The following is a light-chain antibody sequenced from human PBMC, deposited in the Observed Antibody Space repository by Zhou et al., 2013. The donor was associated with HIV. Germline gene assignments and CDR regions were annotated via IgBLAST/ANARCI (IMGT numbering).Light chain of an antibody. V-gene: IGKV3D-7*01. CDR3: QQDYNLPPGLT. J-gene: IGKJ4*01. Sequence: EIVRTQSPATLSLSPGERATLSCRASQSVSSSYLSWNQQKPGQAPSLLIYCASTTATGIPARFSGSGSGTDFTLPISSLQPEDFALYYCQQDYNLPPGLTFGGGTQVEIK. CDR1: QSVSSSY. CDR2: CAS.